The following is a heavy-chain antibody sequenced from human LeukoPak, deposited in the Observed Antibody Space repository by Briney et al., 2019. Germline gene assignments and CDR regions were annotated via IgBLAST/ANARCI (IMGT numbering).Heavy chain of an antibody. J-gene: IGHJ4*02. CDR1: GDSISSYY. D-gene: IGHD6-6*01. CDR3: ARLTRLSTSPDRYYLDY. Sequence: PSETLSLTCTVSGDSISSYYWSWIRQPPGKGLEWIGYIYTSGGTNYIPPLKGRVIISIDTSKNQFSLKLSSVTAADSAVYYCARLTRLSTSPDRYYLDYWGQGTLVTVSS. CDR2: IYTSGGT. V-gene: IGHV4-4*09.